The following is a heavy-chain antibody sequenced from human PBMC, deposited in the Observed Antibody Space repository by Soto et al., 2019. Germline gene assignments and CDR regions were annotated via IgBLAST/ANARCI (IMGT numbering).Heavy chain of an antibody. J-gene: IGHJ3*02. D-gene: IGHD3-3*01. Sequence: SVKVSCKASGYTFSSYAISWVRQAPGQGLEWMGGIIPIFGTANYAQKFQGRVTITADESTSTAYMELSSLRSEDTAMYYCASNEWLLTGAFDIWGQGTMVTVSS. CDR3: ASNEWLLTGAFDI. CDR1: GYTFSSYA. CDR2: IIPIFGTA. V-gene: IGHV1-69*13.